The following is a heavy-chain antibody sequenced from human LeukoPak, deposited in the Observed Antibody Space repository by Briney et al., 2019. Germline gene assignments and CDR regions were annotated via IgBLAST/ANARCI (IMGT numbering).Heavy chain of an antibody. V-gene: IGHV3-30*01. Sequence: GGSLRLSCAASGFTFTTYAMTWVRQAPGKGLEWVAVISYDGSNKYYADSVKGRFTISRDNSKNTLYLQMNSLRAEDTAVYYCARGLDIEYYFDYWGQGTLVTVSS. J-gene: IGHJ4*02. CDR3: ARGLDIEYYFDY. CDR2: ISYDGSNK. D-gene: IGHD3-9*01. CDR1: GFTFTTYA.